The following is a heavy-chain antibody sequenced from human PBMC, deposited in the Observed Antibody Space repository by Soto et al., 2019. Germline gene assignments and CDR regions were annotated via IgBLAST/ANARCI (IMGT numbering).Heavy chain of an antibody. CDR3: APIDSGDIYYGMDV. D-gene: IGHD4-17*01. CDR1: GDGFTSYL. Sequence: XDSLKVSCKCSGDGFTSYLIGLVRQMPGKGLEWMGIIYPGDSDTRYSPSFQGQVTISADKSISTAYLQWSSLKASDTAMYYCAPIDSGDIYYGMDVCGQRTTVTVSS. J-gene: IGHJ6*02. CDR2: IYPGDSDT. V-gene: IGHV5-51*01.